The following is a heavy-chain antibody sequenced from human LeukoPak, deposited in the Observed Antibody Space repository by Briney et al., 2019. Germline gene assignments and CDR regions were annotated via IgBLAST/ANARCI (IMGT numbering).Heavy chain of an antibody. V-gene: IGHV4-4*09. J-gene: IGHJ4*02. CDR1: GGSISSYY. Sequence: SETLSLTCTVSGGSISSYYWSWIRQPPGKGLEWIGYIYTSGSTNYNPSLKSRVTISVDTSKNQFSLKLSSVTAADTAVYYCATYPGVGAKPFDYWGQGTLVTVSS. D-gene: IGHD1-26*01. CDR2: IYTSGST. CDR3: ATYPGVGAKPFDY.